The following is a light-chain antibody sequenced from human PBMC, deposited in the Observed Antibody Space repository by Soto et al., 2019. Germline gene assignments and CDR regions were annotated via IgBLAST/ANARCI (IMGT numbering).Light chain of an antibody. Sequence: QSVLAQPPSVSGAPGQRVTISCTGSSSTIGANYDVHWYQQRPGSAPKLLIFANTNRPSGVPDRFSGSKSGTSASLAITGLQAEDEGDYYCQSYDNTLYVFGTGTKVTVL. CDR3: QSYDNTLYV. V-gene: IGLV1-40*01. CDR2: ANT. CDR1: SSTIGANYD. J-gene: IGLJ1*01.